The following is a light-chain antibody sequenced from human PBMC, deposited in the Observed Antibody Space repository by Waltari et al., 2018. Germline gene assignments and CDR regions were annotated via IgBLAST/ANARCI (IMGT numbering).Light chain of an antibody. V-gene: IGLV3-1*01. CDR1: KLGDKY. CDR2: QDN. J-gene: IGLJ2*01. CDR3: QAWDSSTAYVV. Sequence: SYELTQPPSASVPPGQTASITRSGDKLGDKYACGDQQKPGQSPVLVIYQDNKRPSGTPERFSGSNSGNTATLTISGTQAMDEADYYCQAWDSSTAYVVFGGGTKLTVL.